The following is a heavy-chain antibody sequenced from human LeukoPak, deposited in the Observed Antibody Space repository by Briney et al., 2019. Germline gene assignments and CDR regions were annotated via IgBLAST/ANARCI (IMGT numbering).Heavy chain of an antibody. CDR3: ARAYRHDYVWGSYRYGEMDY. J-gene: IGHJ4*02. V-gene: IGHV3-30*04. CDR2: ISYDGSNK. Sequence: GRSLRLSCAASGFTFSSYAMHWVRQAPGKGLEWVAVISYDGSNKYYADSVKGRFTISRDNSKNTLYLQMNSLRAEDTAVYYCARAYRHDYVWGSYRYGEMDYWGQGTLVTVSS. D-gene: IGHD3-16*02. CDR1: GFTFSSYA.